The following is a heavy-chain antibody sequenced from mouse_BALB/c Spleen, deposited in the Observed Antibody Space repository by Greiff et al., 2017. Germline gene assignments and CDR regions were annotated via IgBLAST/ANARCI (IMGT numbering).Heavy chain of an antibody. CDR2: ISYSGST. Sequence: EVQLQQSGPGLVKPSQSLSLTCTVTGYSITSDYAWNWIRQFPGNKLEWMGYISYSGSTSYNPSLKSRISITRDTSKNQFFLQLNSVTTEDTATYYCARSLYYDYDGLAYWGQGTLVTVSA. V-gene: IGHV3-2*02. D-gene: IGHD2-4*01. J-gene: IGHJ3*01. CDR1: GYSITSDYA. CDR3: ARSLYYDYDGLAY.